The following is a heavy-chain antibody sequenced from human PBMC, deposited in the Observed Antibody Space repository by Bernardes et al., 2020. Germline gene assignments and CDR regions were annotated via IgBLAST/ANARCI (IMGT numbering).Heavy chain of an antibody. J-gene: IGHJ6*02. CDR3: ASIFPEEYYYYGMDV. Sequence: ASVKVSCKASGYTFTGYYMHWVRQAPGQGLEWMGRINPNSGGTNYAQKFQGRVTMTRDTSISTAYMELSRLRSDDTAVYYCASIFPEEYYYYGMDVWGQGTMVTVSS. CDR2: INPNSGGT. CDR1: GYTFTGYY. V-gene: IGHV1-2*06. D-gene: IGHD2-21*01.